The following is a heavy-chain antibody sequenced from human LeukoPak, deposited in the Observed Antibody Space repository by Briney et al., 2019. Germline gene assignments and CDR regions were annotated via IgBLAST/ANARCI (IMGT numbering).Heavy chain of an antibody. CDR2: INAGNGNT. V-gene: IGHV1-3*03. Sequence: ASVKVSCKASGYTFTSYGISWVRQAPGQGLEWMGWINAGNGNTKYSQEFQGRVTITRDTSASTAYMELSSLRSEDMAVYYCARESWDSGYDKDGMGYYYYYYMDVWGKGTTVTVSS. J-gene: IGHJ6*03. CDR1: GYTFTSYG. D-gene: IGHD5-12*01. CDR3: ARESWDSGYDKDGMGYYYYYYMDV.